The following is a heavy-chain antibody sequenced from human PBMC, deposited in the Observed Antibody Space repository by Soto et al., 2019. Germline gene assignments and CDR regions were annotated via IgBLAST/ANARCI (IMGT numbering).Heavy chain of an antibody. Sequence: SETLSLTCAVYGGSFSGYYWSWIRQPPGKGLEWIGEINHSGSNNYNPSLKSRVTISVDMSKNQFSLKLSSVTAADTAVYYCASCKYRSYSEISGNYYYGMDVWGQGTTVTVSS. CDR1: GGSFSGYY. V-gene: IGHV4-34*01. CDR3: ASCKYRSYSEISGNYYYGMDV. CDR2: INHSGSN. D-gene: IGHD5-12*01. J-gene: IGHJ6*02.